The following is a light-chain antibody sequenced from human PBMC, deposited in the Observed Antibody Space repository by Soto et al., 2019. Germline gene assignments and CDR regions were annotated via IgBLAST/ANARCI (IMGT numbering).Light chain of an antibody. V-gene: IGLV2-23*01. J-gene: IGLJ1*01. Sequence: QSALTQPASVSGSPGQSITISCTRTSSDVGSYNLVSWYQQHPGKAPKLMIYEGSKRPSGVSNRFSGSKSGNTASLTISGLQAEDEADYYCCLYAGSSTYVFGTGTKLTV. CDR3: CLYAGSSTYV. CDR1: SSDVGSYNL. CDR2: EGS.